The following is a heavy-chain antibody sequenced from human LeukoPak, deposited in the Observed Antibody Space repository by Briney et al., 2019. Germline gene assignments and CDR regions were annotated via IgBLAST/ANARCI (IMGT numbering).Heavy chain of an antibody. CDR1: GGTFSSYA. Sequence: SVKVSCKASGGTFSSYAISWVRQAPGQGLEWMGRIIPIFGTANYARKFQGRVTITTDESTSTAYMELSSLRSEDTAVYYCAREGDILTGYSPWGQGTLVTVSS. V-gene: IGHV1-69*05. J-gene: IGHJ5*02. D-gene: IGHD3-9*01. CDR3: AREGDILTGYSP. CDR2: IIPIFGTA.